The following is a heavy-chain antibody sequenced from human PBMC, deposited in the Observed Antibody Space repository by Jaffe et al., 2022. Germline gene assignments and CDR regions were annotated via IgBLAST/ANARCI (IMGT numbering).Heavy chain of an antibody. J-gene: IGHJ4*02. CDR1: GFSLSTSGVG. Sequence: QITLKESGPTLVKPTQTLTLTCTFSGFSLSTSGVGVGWIRQPPGKALEWLALIYWDDDKRYSPSLKSRLTITKDTSKNQVVLTMTNMDPVDTATYYCAHRPNSIAAAGTRFDYWGQGTLVTVSS. CDR2: IYWDDDK. D-gene: IGHD6-13*01. CDR3: AHRPNSIAAAGTRFDY. V-gene: IGHV2-5*02.